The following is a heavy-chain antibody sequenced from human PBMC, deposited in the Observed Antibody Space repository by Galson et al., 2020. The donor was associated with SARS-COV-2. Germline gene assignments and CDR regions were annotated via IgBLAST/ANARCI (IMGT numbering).Heavy chain of an antibody. V-gene: IGHV3-30*01. CDR3: ARERDIVTTAFDI. Sequence: GGSLRLSCAVSGFTFSDYAMHWVRQAPGKGLEWVAIISYDGRNDNYPDSVKGRFTISRDNYKNTLYLQMNSLRAEDTAVYYGARERDIVTTAFDIWGQGTKVTVSS. CDR2: ISYDGRND. D-gene: IGHD3-16*02. CDR1: GFTFSDYA. J-gene: IGHJ3*02.